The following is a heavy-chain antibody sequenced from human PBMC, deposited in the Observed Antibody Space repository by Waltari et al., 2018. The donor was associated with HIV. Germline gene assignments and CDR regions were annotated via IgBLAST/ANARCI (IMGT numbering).Heavy chain of an antibody. CDR1: GFSFSSYS. V-gene: IGHV3-48*01. D-gene: IGHD6-19*01. Sequence: VETGGTLVQTGGSLRLSCIGSGFSFSSYSMNWVRQAPNKPPQWIDERSPSGSVTYYVDLVKDRFVISRDNVESSLYLQMTDLRGDDTAIYYCAREPPHKSGWPFDVWGRGTLVAVS. CDR3: AREPPHKSGWPFDV. J-gene: IGHJ4*01. CDR2: RSPSGSVT.